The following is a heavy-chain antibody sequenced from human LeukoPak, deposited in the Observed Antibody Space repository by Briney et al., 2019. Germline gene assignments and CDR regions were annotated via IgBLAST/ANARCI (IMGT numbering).Heavy chain of an antibody. V-gene: IGHV4-4*02. CDR3: ARHTGCSSTSCNSWDY. CDR2: VSLAGQT. J-gene: IGHJ4*02. CDR1: GGSISNTNW. Sequence: SETLSLTCDVSGGSISNTNWWSWVRQPPGQGLEWIGEVSLAGQTNYNPSLKSRVTTSIDTSKNQFSLKLSSVTAADTAVYYCARHTGCSSTSCNSWDYWGQGTLVTVSS. D-gene: IGHD2-2*01.